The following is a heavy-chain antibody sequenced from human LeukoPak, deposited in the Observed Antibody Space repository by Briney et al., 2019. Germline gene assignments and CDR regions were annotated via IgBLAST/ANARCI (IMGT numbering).Heavy chain of an antibody. D-gene: IGHD6-19*01. Sequence: QAGGSLRLSCAASGFTFDDYAMHWVRQAPGKGLEWVSGISWNSGSIGYADSVKGRFTISRDNAKNSLYLQMNSLRAEDTALYYCAKEGQWLATHYYYYMDVWGEGTTVTISS. CDR1: GFTFDDYA. V-gene: IGHV3-9*01. J-gene: IGHJ6*03. CDR3: AKEGQWLATHYYYYMDV. CDR2: ISWNSGSI.